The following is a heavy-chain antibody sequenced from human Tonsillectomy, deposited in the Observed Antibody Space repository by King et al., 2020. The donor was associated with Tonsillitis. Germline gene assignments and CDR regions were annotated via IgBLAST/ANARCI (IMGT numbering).Heavy chain of an antibody. J-gene: IGHJ4*02. CDR3: ARDKNYGSQSYYNPFFDY. D-gene: IGHD3-10*01. V-gene: IGHV1-2*02. Sequence: VQLVESGAEVKKPGASVKVSCEASGYTFTDYYMHWVRQAPGQRLEWMGWINPNSGVTNYAQKFRGRVTMTIDTSISTVYMELSRLRSDDTAIYYCARDKNYGSQSYYNPFFDYWGQGTLVTVSS. CDR1: GYTFTDYY. CDR2: INPNSGVT.